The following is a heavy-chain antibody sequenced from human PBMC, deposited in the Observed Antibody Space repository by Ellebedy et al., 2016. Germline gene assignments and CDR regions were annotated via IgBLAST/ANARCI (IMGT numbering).Heavy chain of an antibody. CDR1: GASIINYY. CDR2: ISHSGNT. J-gene: IGHJ4*02. Sequence: SETLSLTXTVSGASIINYYWSWIRLPPGKGLEWIGYISHSGNTNYNPSLKSRVTISLDTSKNQFSLKLSSVTAADTAVYYCVTSGQYAAGGFDYWGQGTLVTVSS. CDR3: VTSGQYAAGGFDY. D-gene: IGHD1-26*01. V-gene: IGHV4-59*08.